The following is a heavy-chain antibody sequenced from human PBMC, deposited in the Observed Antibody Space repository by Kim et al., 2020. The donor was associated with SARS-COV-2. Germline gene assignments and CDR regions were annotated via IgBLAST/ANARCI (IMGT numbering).Heavy chain of an antibody. J-gene: IGHJ4*02. CDR3: AKDGNQGYSYGLIYYFDY. Sequence: KGRFTISRDNSKNTLYLQMNSLRAEDTAVYYCAKDGNQGYSYGLIYYFDYWGQGTLVTVSS. V-gene: IGHV3-23*01. D-gene: IGHD5-18*01.